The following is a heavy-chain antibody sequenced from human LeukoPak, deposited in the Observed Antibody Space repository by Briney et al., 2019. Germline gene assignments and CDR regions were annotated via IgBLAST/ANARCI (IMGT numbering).Heavy chain of an antibody. Sequence: SETLSLTCTVSGGSISSYYWSWIRQPPGKGLEWIGYIYHSGSTNYNPSLKSRVTISVDTSKNQFSLKLSSVTAADTAVYYCARDKIEGGSHRDWGQGTLVTVSS. CDR2: IYHSGST. J-gene: IGHJ4*02. V-gene: IGHV4-59*01. CDR1: GGSISSYY. CDR3: ARDKIEGGSHRD. D-gene: IGHD1-26*01.